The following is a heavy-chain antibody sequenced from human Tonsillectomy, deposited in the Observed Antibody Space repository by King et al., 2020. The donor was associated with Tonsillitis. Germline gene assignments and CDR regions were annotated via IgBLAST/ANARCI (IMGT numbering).Heavy chain of an antibody. CDR3: AITPLTGEDY. CDR1: GYSISSSNW. V-gene: IGHV4-28*01. D-gene: IGHD3-9*01. Sequence: VQLQESGPGLVKPSDTLSLTCAVSGYSISSSNWWGWIRQPPGKGLEWMGYIYYSGPTYYNPSLKGLVTMSVDTSKNQFSLKVSSVTAVDTAVYYCAITPLTGEDYWGQGTLVTVSS. J-gene: IGHJ4*02. CDR2: IYYSGPT.